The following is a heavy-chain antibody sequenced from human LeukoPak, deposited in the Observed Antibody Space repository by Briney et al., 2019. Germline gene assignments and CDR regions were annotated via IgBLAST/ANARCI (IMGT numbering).Heavy chain of an antibody. D-gene: IGHD3-10*01. CDR3: ARHRYYYRSGSYYGAPYYMDV. Sequence: SETLSLTCTVSGGSISSYYWSWIRQPPGKGLEWIGYIYYSGSTNYNPSLKSRVTISVDTSKNQFSLKLSSVTAADTAVYYCARHRYYYRSGSYYGAPYYMDVWGKGTTVTISS. CDR1: GGSISSYY. CDR2: IYYSGST. J-gene: IGHJ6*03. V-gene: IGHV4-59*08.